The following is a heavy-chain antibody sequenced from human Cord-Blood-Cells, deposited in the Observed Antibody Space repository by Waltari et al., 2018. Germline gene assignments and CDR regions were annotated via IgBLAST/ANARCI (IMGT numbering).Heavy chain of an antibody. D-gene: IGHD3-10*01. V-gene: IGHV3-30*04. CDR3: ARDRVLAADY. Sequence: QVQLVESGGGVVQPGRSLRLSCAASGFTFSSYAMHWVRQAPGNGLEWVAVISYDGSNKYYADSLKGRFTISRDNSKNTLYLQMNSLRAQDTAVYYCARDRVLAADYWGQGTLVTVS. CDR2: ISYDGSNK. J-gene: IGHJ4*02. CDR1: GFTFSSYA.